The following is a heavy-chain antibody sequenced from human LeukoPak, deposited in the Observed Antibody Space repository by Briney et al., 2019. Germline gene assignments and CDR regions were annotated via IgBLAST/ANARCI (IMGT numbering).Heavy chain of an antibody. CDR2: IIPILGIA. D-gene: IGHD6-13*01. Sequence: SVKVSCKASGGTFSSYAISWVRQAPGQGLEWMGRIIPILGIANYAQKFQGRVTIATDESTSTAYMELSSLRSEDTAVYYCARDHGLAYSSHYFDYWGQGTLVTVSS. J-gene: IGHJ4*02. CDR1: GGTFSSYA. CDR3: ARDHGLAYSSHYFDY. V-gene: IGHV1-69*04.